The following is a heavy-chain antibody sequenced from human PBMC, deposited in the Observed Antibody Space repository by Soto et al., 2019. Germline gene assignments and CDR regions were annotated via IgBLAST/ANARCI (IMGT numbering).Heavy chain of an antibody. V-gene: IGHV3-11*01. CDR1: GFTFSDYY. D-gene: IGHD2-2*01. J-gene: IGHJ4*02. CDR3: ARGRAEPAATEFYNC. CDR2: IASSGATI. Sequence: LLVESGGGLVRPGGSLRLSCVASGFTFSDYYFSWIRQAPGKGLEWISYIASSGATIYYADSVRGRFTIARDNAEKAVYLQMNSLRSEDTAVYYCARGRAEPAATEFYNCGGQGTLVTVSS.